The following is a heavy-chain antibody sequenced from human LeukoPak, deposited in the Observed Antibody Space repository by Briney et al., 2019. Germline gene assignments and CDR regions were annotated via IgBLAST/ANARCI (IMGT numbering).Heavy chain of an antibody. V-gene: IGHV6-1*01. CDR2: TYYRSKWFN. J-gene: IGHJ4*02. D-gene: IGHD2-15*01. Sequence: SQTLSLTCAISGDSVSSNSVAWNWFRQSPSRGLEWLGRTYYRSKWFNDYAVSVTVKSRVTIYPDTSNNQFSLVLNSVTPEDTAGYYCVRVAVVVLATMFDFWGQGTLVTVSS. CDR3: VRVAVVVLATMFDF. CDR1: GDSVSSNSVA.